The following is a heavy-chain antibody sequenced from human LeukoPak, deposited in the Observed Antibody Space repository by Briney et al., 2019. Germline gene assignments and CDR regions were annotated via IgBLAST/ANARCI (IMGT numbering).Heavy chain of an antibody. Sequence: GGSLRLSCAASEFSVGSNYMTWVRQAPGKGLEWVSLIYSGGRTYYADSVKGRFTISRDNAKNSLYLQMNSLRAEDTAVYYCARCPYSFGFAPPDYWGQGTLVTVSS. J-gene: IGHJ4*02. V-gene: IGHV3-66*01. CDR3: ARCPYSFGFAPPDY. D-gene: IGHD5-18*01. CDR1: EFSVGSNY. CDR2: IYSGGRT.